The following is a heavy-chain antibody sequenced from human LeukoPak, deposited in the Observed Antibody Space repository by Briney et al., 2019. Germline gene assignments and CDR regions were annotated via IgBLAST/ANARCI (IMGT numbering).Heavy chain of an antibody. J-gene: IGHJ4*02. D-gene: IGHD4-17*01. Sequence: GGSLRLSCAASGFTFSSYWMSWVRQAPGKGLEWVANIKQDGSEKYYVDSVKGRFTISRDNAKNSLYLQMNSLRAEDTAVYYCARPDFFYGDRSRAFDYWGQGTLVTVSS. CDR2: IKQDGSEK. CDR3: ARPDFFYGDRSRAFDY. V-gene: IGHV3-7*01. CDR1: GFTFSSYW.